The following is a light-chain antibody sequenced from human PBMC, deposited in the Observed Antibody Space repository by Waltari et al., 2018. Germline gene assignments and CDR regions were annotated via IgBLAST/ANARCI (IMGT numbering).Light chain of an antibody. CDR2: ERK. Sequence: FMLPQPQSMSASPGKTVTISCPRNSGTLGSNYVQWYQQRPGRSPTTIIYERKLRPSGVPDRFSGSIDSSSNSASLTISGLKTEDEADYYCQSYNGTNQVFGGGTRLTVL. CDR3: QSYNGTNQV. V-gene: IGLV6-57*01. J-gene: IGLJ2*01. CDR1: SGTLGSNY.